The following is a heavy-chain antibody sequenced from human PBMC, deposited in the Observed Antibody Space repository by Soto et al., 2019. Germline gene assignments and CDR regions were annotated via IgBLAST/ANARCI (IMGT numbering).Heavy chain of an antibody. D-gene: IGHD3-10*01. Sequence: ASVKVSCKASGYTFTSYDINWVRQATGQGLEWMGWMNPNSGNTGYAQKFQGRVTMTRNTSISTAYMELSSLRSEDTAVYYCARGDGEKEYYYYMDVWGKGTTVTVSS. CDR1: GYTFTSYD. J-gene: IGHJ6*03. CDR2: MNPNSGNT. CDR3: ARGDGEKEYYYYMDV. V-gene: IGHV1-8*01.